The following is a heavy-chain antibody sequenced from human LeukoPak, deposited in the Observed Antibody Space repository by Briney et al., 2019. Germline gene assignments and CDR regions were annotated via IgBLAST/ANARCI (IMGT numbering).Heavy chain of an antibody. D-gene: IGHD1-14*01. J-gene: IGHJ4*02. CDR3: TQQGGNPAY. CDR1: GLTFSSHW. V-gene: IGHV3-74*01. CDR2: ITNDGSST. Sequence: GGSLRLSCAASGLTFSSHWMHWVRQAPGKGLVWVSRITNDGSSTTYADSVKGRFTISRDNAKNMLYLQVNSLRVEDTAVYCATQQGGNPAYWGQGTLVTVSS.